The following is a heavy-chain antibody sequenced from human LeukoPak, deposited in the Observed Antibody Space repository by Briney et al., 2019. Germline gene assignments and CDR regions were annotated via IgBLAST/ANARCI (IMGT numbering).Heavy chain of an antibody. V-gene: IGHV5-51*01. CDR2: IYPGDSDT. Sequence: GASLQISCKGSGYIFTTYWIGWVRQLPGKGLEWMGIIYPGDSDTRYSPSFQGQDTISADKSISTAYLQWSSLKASDTAIYYCARREGFDWFFDYWGQGTLVTVSS. D-gene: IGHD3-9*01. CDR3: ARREGFDWFFDY. CDR1: GYIFTTYW. J-gene: IGHJ4*02.